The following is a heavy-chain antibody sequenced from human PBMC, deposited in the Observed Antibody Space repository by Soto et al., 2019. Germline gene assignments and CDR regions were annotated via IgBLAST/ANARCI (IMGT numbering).Heavy chain of an antibody. CDR1: GGSISSGGYY. CDR2: IYYSGST. D-gene: IGHD6-13*01. J-gene: IGHJ6*02. Sequence: SETLSLTCTVSGGSISSGGYYWSWIRQHPGKGLEWIGYIYYSGSTNYNPSLKSRVTISVDTSKNQFSLKLSSVTAADTAVYYCARDRSSSYSHHYYNGMDVRGQGTTVTVS. V-gene: IGHV4-61*08. CDR3: ARDRSSSYSHHYYNGMDV.